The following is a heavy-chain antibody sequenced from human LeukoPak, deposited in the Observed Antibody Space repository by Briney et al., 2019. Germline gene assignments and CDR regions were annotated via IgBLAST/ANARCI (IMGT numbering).Heavy chain of an antibody. CDR3: ARDPNHGYSYGMDV. CDR2: IYSGGST. CDR1: GLTASSYA. V-gene: IGHV3-53*01. Sequence: GGSLRLSCAASGLTASSYAMSWVRQAPGKGLEWVSVIYSGGSTYYADSVKGRFTISRDNSKNTLYLQMNSLRAEDTAVYYCARDPNHGYSYGMDVWGQGTTVTVSS. D-gene: IGHD1-14*01. J-gene: IGHJ6*02.